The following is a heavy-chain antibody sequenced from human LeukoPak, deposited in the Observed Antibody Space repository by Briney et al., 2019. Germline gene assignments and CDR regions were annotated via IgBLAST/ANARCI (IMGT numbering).Heavy chain of an antibody. CDR3: ARDRSKVTAYDDALDL. CDR2: ISDIGTTQ. V-gene: IGHV3-48*03. J-gene: IGHJ3*01. D-gene: IGHD2-21*02. CDR1: GFTFRTYE. Sequence: GGSLRLSCAASGFTFRTYELNWVRQAPGKGLEWVSYISDIGTTQHYADSVKGRFIISRDNAKNTLYLQMSSLTAEDTAVYYCARDRSKVTAYDDALDLWGQGTMVIVSS.